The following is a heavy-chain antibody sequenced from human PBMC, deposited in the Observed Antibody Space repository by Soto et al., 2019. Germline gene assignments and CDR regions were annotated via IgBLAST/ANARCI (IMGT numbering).Heavy chain of an antibody. D-gene: IGHD3-3*01. CDR2: IYYSGST. J-gene: IGHJ5*02. CDR3: ARGGRYYDFWSGYPGLDWFDP. CDR1: GGXVSSGSYY. V-gene: IGHV4-30-4*01. Sequence: PSETLSLTCTVSGGXVSSGSYYWSCIRQPPGKGLEWFGYIYYSGSTYYNPSLKSRVTISVDTSKNQFSLKLSSVTAADTAVYYCARGGRYYDFWSGYPGLDWFDPWGQGTLVTVSS.